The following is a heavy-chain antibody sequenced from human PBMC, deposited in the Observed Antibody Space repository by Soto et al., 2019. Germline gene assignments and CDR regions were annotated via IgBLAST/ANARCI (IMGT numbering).Heavy chain of an antibody. J-gene: IGHJ6*03. CDR3: AGTTSHYWYYMDV. CDR2: TYCRSRWYN. V-gene: IGHV6-1*01. CDR1: GDSVSSNNAA. Sequence: QVQLQQSGPGLVKPSQTLSLTCAISGDSVSSNNAAWNWIRQSPSRGLEWLGRTYCRSRWYNDYAVSVKSRITVNPDTSKNQFSLQLTSVTPEDTAVYYCAGTTSHYWYYMDVWGKGTTVTVSS. D-gene: IGHD1-7*01.